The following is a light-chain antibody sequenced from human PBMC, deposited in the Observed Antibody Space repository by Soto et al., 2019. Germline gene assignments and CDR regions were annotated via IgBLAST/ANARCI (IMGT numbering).Light chain of an antibody. V-gene: IGKV3-15*01. CDR2: VAS. CDR1: QHARQP. J-gene: IGKJ5*01. Sequence: EIVMTQSPCALSVSPGERVTLSCKASQHARQPLAWYQQKPGQAPRLLIYVASTRATGTPARFSGSGSGRQFTLTISSLQSEDSAVYYCQQYSNWPLTFGQGTPLEIK. CDR3: QQYSNWPLT.